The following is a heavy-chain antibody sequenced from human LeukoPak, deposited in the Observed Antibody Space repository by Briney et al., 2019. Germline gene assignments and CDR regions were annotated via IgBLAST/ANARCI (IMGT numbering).Heavy chain of an antibody. CDR1: GYTFTSYY. CDR2: IIPSGGST. CDR3: ARGADGGKYCSSTSCYTDLGTDFDY. J-gene: IGHJ4*02. D-gene: IGHD2-2*02. V-gene: IGHV1-46*01. Sequence: ASVKVSCKASGYTFTSYYMHWVRQAPGQGLEWMGIIIPSGGSTSYAQKFQGRVTMTRDMSTSTVYMELSSLRSEDTAVYYCARGADGGKYCSSTSCYTDLGTDFDYWGQGTLVTVSS.